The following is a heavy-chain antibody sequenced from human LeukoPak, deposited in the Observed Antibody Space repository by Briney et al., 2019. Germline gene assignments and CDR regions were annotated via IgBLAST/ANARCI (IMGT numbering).Heavy chain of an antibody. D-gene: IGHD2-2*01. V-gene: IGHV3-20*04. J-gene: IGHJ4*02. Sequence: GGSLRLSCTASGFAFDEHGMSWVRQVPGKGLEWVSGINWSGGSTGYADPLRGRFTISRDNAKNSLYLRMDSLRAEDTALYYCARAPITSPFYFDYWGQGTLVTVSS. CDR2: INWSGGST. CDR3: ARAPITSPFYFDY. CDR1: GFAFDEHG.